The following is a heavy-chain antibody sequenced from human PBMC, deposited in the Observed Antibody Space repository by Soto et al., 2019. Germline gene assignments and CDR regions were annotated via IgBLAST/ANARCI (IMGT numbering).Heavy chain of an antibody. D-gene: IGHD3-16*02. CDR3: ARDHPYDYIWGSYLTYFDY. J-gene: IGHJ4*02. CDR1: GFTFSSYS. V-gene: IGHV3-48*01. CDR2: ISSSSSTI. Sequence: GGSLRLSCAASGFTFSSYSMNWVRQAPGKGLEWVSYISSSSSTIYYADSVKGRFTISRDNAKNSLYLQMNSLRAEDTAVYYCARDHPYDYIWGSYLTYFDYWGQGTLVTVSS.